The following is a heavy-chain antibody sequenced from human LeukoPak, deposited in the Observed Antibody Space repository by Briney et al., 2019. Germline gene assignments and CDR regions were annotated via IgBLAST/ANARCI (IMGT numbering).Heavy chain of an antibody. CDR2: INPNSGGT. Sequence: GASVKVSCKASGYTFTGYYMHWVRQAPGQGLEWMGWINPNSGGTNYAQKFQGRVTMTRDTSISTAYMELSRLRSDDTAVYYCAREDLDIVVVPAALDPWGQGTLVTVSS. V-gene: IGHV1-2*02. CDR1: GYTFTGYY. CDR3: AREDLDIVVVPAALDP. J-gene: IGHJ5*02. D-gene: IGHD2-2*01.